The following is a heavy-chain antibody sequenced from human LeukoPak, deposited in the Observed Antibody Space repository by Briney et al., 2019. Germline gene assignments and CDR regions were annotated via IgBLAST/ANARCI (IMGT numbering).Heavy chain of an antibody. CDR2: IIPIVGTT. Sequence: GASVKVSCKASGGTLSSYAISWVRQAPGQGLEWMGGIIPIVGTTNYAQMFQGRVTITADESTSTAYMELSSLRSEDTAVYYCARDGGGDYWGQGTLVTVSS. CDR1: GGTLSSYA. V-gene: IGHV1-69*13. D-gene: IGHD3-16*01. CDR3: ARDGGGDY. J-gene: IGHJ4*02.